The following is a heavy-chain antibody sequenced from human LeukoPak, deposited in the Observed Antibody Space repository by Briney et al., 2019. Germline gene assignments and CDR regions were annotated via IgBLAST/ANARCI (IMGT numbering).Heavy chain of an antibody. V-gene: IGHV1-2*06. Sequence: ASVKVSCEVSGYTFTDYNMHWVRQAPGQGLEWMGRIYPNTGGTNYAQNFQGRVTLTRDTSISTVYMELSRLRSDDTAVYYCARGPSLSGSYLHVQADYWGQGTLVTVSS. CDR2: IYPNTGGT. J-gene: IGHJ4*02. CDR1: GYTFTDYN. D-gene: IGHD1-26*01. CDR3: ARGPSLSGSYLHVQADY.